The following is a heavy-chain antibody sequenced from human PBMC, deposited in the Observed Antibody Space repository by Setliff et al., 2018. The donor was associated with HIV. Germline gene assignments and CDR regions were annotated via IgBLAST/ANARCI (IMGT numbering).Heavy chain of an antibody. CDR1: GGSLSGFY. V-gene: IGHV4-34*01. CDR3: ATWRGVGATA. CDR2: INHRGST. D-gene: IGHD1-26*01. J-gene: IGHJ4*02. Sequence: SETLSLTCAVYGGSLSGFYWSWIRQSPGKGLEWIGEINHRGSTNYNPSFKGRVTISPDTSKNQFSLKMNSVTAADTAVYYCATWRGVGATAWGQGTLVTVS.